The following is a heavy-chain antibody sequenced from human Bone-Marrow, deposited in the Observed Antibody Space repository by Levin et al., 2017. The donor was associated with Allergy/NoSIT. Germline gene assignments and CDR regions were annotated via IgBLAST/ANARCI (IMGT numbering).Heavy chain of an antibody. V-gene: IGHV3-7*01. CDR1: GFTFSSYW. D-gene: IGHD2-2*01. CDR3: ARDDNYGISTNYFDAFSI. Sequence: GGSLRLSCAASGFTFSSYWMSWVRQAPGTGLEWVANIRQDGNEKYYVDSVKGRFTVSRDNAMNSLYLQMDSLRAEDTAVYYCARDDNYGISTNYFDAFSIWGQGTMVTVSS. J-gene: IGHJ3*02. CDR2: IRQDGNEK.